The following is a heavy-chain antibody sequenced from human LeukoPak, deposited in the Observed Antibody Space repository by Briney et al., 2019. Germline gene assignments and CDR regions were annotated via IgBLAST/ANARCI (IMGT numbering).Heavy chain of an antibody. CDR1: SGSINTFY. J-gene: IGHJ6*02. CDR3: ARLKGYCSGGSCRKDYYYYGMDV. Sequence: SETLSLTCTVSSGSINTFYWSWIRQPPGKGPEWIGYIYYSGSTYYNPSLKSRVTISVDTSKNQFSLKLSSVTAADTAVYYCARLKGYCSGGSCRKDYYYYGMDVWGQGTTVTVSS. D-gene: IGHD2-15*01. V-gene: IGHV4-59*08. CDR2: IYYSGST.